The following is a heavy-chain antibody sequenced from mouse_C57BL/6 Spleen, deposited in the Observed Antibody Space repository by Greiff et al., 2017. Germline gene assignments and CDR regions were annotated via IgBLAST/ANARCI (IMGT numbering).Heavy chain of an antibody. V-gene: IGHV14-1*01. J-gene: IGHJ3*01. CDR3: ATGGNYVGFAY. D-gene: IGHD2-1*01. Sequence: VQLQQSGAELVRPGASVKLSCTASGFNIKDYYMHWVKQRPEQGLEWIGRIDPEDGDTEYDPKFQGKATMTADTSSTTAYLQLSSLASEDSAVCYCATGGNYVGFAYWGQGTLVTVSA. CDR2: IDPEDGDT. CDR1: GFNIKDYY.